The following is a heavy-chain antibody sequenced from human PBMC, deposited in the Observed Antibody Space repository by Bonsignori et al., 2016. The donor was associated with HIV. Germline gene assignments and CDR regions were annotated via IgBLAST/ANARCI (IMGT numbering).Heavy chain of an antibody. CDR3: AKGSTMVRGVVWYFDL. D-gene: IGHD3-10*01. CDR1: AFTFNTYA. CDR2: ISPTGKNX. V-gene: IGHV3-23*01. Sequence: EVQLLESGGDLVQPGESLRLSCEASAFTFNTYAMSWVRQAPGKGLEWVSSISPTGKNXYYADSVRGRFTISRDNSQNTLYLQMNRLRAEDTAVYYCAKGSTMVRGVVWYFDLWG. J-gene: IGHJ2*01.